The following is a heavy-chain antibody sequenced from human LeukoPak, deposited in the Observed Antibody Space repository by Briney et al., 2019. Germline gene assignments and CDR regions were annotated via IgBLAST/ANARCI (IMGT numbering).Heavy chain of an antibody. CDR2: IVVGSVNT. D-gene: IGHD4-17*01. V-gene: IGHV1-58*01. J-gene: IGHJ6*02. Sequence: ASVKVSCKASGFTFVTSAVQWVRQARGQRLEWIGWIVVGSVNTNYAQKFQERVTITRDMSTSTAYMELNSLRSEDTAVYYCAATLTVTTGSAYFGMDVWGQGTTVTVSS. CDR1: GFTFVTSA. CDR3: AATLTVTTGSAYFGMDV.